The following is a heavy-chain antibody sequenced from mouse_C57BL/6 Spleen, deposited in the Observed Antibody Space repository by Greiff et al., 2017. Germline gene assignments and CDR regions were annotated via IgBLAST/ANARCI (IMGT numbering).Heavy chain of an antibody. J-gene: IGHJ4*01. D-gene: IGHD4-1*01. CDR2: IDPSDSYT. CDR1: GYTFTSYW. V-gene: IGHV1-69*01. Sequence: QVQLQQPGAELVMPGASVKLSCKASGYTFTSYWMHWVKQRPGQGLEWIGEIDPSDSYTNYNQKFKGKSTLTVDKSSSTAYMQLSSLTSEDSAVYYCARSGLTGTGAMDYWGQGTSVTVSS. CDR3: ARSGLTGTGAMDY.